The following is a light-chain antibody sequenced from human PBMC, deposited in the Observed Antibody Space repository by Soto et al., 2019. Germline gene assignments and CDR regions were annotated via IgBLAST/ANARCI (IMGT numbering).Light chain of an antibody. CDR1: NSNIGQNY. V-gene: IGLV1-51*01. Sequence: QSVLTQPPSVSAAPGQKVTISCTGSNSNIGQNYVSWFQQLPGTAPKLLISDNSNRPSGIPDRFSGSKSGTSATLAITGLQTEDEADYYCGTWDSALSVGIFGGGTKLTVL. CDR3: GTWDSALSVGI. CDR2: DNS. J-gene: IGLJ2*01.